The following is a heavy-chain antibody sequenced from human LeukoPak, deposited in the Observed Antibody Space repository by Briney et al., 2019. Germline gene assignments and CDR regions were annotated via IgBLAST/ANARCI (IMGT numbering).Heavy chain of an antibody. J-gene: IGHJ4*02. Sequence: GGSLRLSCAASGFTFTNYAMSWVPQSPGKGLEWVSAITGSADHTYYADSVKSRFTISRDSSKSTVYLQMNSLRAEDTAVYYCAKDLCSLPGRAFDYWGQGTLVTVSS. CDR1: GFTFTNYA. D-gene: IGHD4/OR15-4a*01. V-gene: IGHV3-23*01. CDR3: AKDLCSLPGRAFDY. CDR2: ITGSADHT.